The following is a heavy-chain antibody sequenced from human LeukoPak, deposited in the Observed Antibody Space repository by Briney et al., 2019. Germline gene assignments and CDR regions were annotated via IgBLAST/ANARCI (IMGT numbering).Heavy chain of an antibody. CDR2: IYTSGST. D-gene: IGHD3-10*01. CDR3: ASATYGSGSYNTFDY. Sequence: PSETLSLTCTVSGGSISSYYWSWIRQPAGKGLEWIGRIYTSGSTNYNPSLKSRVTMSVDTSKNQFSLKLSSVTAADTAVYYCASATYGSGSYNTFDYWGQGTLVTVSS. V-gene: IGHV4-4*07. J-gene: IGHJ4*02. CDR1: GGSISSYY.